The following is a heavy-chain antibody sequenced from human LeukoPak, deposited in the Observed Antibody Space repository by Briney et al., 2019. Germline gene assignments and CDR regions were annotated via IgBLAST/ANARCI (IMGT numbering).Heavy chain of an antibody. CDR3: ARAGSSWYGDNWFHP. CDR1: GGSISSYY. Sequence: ASETLSLTCTVSGGSISSYYWSWIRQPAGKGLEWIGRIYTSGSTNYNPSLKSRVTISVDTSKNQFSLKLSSVTAADTAVYYCARAGSSWYGDNWFHPWGQGTLVPVSS. CDR2: IYTSGST. V-gene: IGHV4-4*07. D-gene: IGHD6-13*01. J-gene: IGHJ5*02.